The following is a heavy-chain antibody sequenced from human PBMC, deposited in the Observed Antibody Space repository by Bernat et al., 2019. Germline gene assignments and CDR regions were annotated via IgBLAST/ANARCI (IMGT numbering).Heavy chain of an antibody. Sequence: QVQLQESGPGLVKPSETLSLTCTVSGGSISSYYWSWIRQPPGKGLEWIGDIYYSGSTNYNPSLKSRVTISVDTSKNQFSLKLSSVTAADTAVYYCATGHPVDYWGQGTLVTVSS. V-gene: IGHV4-59*01. D-gene: IGHD4-17*01. CDR3: ATGHPVDY. CDR1: GGSISSYY. CDR2: IYYSGST. J-gene: IGHJ4*02.